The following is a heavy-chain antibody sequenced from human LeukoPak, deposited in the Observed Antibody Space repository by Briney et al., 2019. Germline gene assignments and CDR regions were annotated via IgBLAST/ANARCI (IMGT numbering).Heavy chain of an antibody. CDR2: ISSRSSYI. V-gene: IGHV3-21*01. CDR1: GFTFSTYT. D-gene: IGHD5-12*01. J-gene: IGHJ4*02. CDR3: ARDPFSGYDKRVYYFDY. Sequence: GGSLRLSCAASGFTFSTYTMNWVRQAPGKGLEWVSSISSRSSYIYYADSVKGRFTISRRNAKNSLYLQINSLRAEDTAVYYCARDPFSGYDKRVYYFDYWGQGTLVTVSS.